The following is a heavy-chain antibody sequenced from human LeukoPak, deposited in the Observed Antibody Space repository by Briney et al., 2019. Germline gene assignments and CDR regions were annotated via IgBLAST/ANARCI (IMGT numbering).Heavy chain of an antibody. D-gene: IGHD3-16*02. J-gene: IGHJ6*02. V-gene: IGHV3-23*01. CDR1: GFTFSSYA. CDR3: AKDQGGYGFPQYYYYYYGMDV. CDR2: ISGSGGST. Sequence: GGSLRLSCAASGFTFSSYAMSWVRQAPGKGLEWVSAISGSGGSTYYADSVKGRFTISRDNSKNTLYLQMNSLRAEDTAVYYCAKDQGGYGFPQYYYYYYGMDVWGQGTTVTVSS.